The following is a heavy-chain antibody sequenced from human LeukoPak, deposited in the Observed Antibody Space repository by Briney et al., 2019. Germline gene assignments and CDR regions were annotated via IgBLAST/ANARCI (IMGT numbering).Heavy chain of an antibody. CDR3: ARGFTSDSSGYYYGGYYYYYGMDV. CDR1: GFTFSSYD. J-gene: IGHJ6*02. D-gene: IGHD3-22*01. V-gene: IGHV3-13*01. CDR2: IGTAGDT. Sequence: PGGSLRLSCAASGFTFSSYDMHWFRQATGKGLEWVSAIGTAGDTYYPGSVKGRFTISRENAKNSLYLQMNSLRAGDTAVYYCARGFTSDSSGYYYGGYYYYYGMDVWGQGTTVTVSS.